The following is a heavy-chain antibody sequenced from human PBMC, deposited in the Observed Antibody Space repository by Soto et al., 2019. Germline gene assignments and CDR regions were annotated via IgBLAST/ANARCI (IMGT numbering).Heavy chain of an antibody. CDR3: TRIVGAMNIDT. V-gene: IGHV4-38-2*01. CDR2: IHHAGST. CDR1: GYSISSTYY. J-gene: IGHJ5*02. D-gene: IGHD1-26*01. Sequence: SETLSLTCAVSGYSISSTYYWGWIRQPPGEGLEWIGSIHHAGSTYYSPSLASRATMSVDTSNNQFSLRLSSMTAADTAMYYCTRIVGAMNIDTWGQGTLVTGSS.